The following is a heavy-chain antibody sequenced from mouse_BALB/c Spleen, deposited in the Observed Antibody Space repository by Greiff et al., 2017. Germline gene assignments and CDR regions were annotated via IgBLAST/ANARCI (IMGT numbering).Heavy chain of an antibody. V-gene: IGHV2-6-7*01. CDR2: IWGDGST. CDR1: GFSLTGYG. CDR3: ARWGNYSYYYAMDY. Sequence: VQVVESGPGLVAPSQSLSITCTVSGFSLTGYGVNWVRQPPGKGLEWLGMIWGDGSTDYNSALKSRLSISKDNSKSQVFLKMNSLQTDDTARYHCARWGNYSYYYAMDYWGQGTSVTVSS. J-gene: IGHJ4*01. D-gene: IGHD2-1*01.